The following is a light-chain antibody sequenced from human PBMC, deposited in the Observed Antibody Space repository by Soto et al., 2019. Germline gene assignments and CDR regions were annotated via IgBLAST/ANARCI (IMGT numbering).Light chain of an antibody. V-gene: IGKV3-20*01. CDR2: GAS. CDR1: QSVSSSY. J-gene: IGKJ5*01. Sequence: ESVLTQSPGTLSLCPGERATRSCRASQSVSSSYLAWYQQKPGQAPRLLIYGASSRATGIPDRFSGSGSGTDFTLTISRLEPEDFAVYYCQQYGSSPITSGQGTRLEIK. CDR3: QQYGSSPIT.